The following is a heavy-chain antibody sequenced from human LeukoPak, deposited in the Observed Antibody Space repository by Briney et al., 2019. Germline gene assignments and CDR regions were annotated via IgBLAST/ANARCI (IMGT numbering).Heavy chain of an antibody. D-gene: IGHD6-13*01. V-gene: IGHV1-2*06. J-gene: IGHJ5*02. CDR1: GYTFTGYY. CDR2: INPNSGGT. Sequence: GASVKVSCKASGYTFTGYYMHWVRQAPGQGLEWMGRINPNSGGTNYAQKFQGRVTMTRDTSISTAYVELSRLRSEDTAVYYCARDLAAAVYTSTPPPFDPWGQGTLVTVSS. CDR3: ARDLAAAVYTSTPPPFDP.